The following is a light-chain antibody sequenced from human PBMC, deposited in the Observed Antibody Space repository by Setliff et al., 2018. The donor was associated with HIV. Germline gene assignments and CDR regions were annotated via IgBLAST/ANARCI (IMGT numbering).Light chain of an antibody. CDR3: CSYAGSSTYV. V-gene: IGLV3-21*01. CDR1: NIGSKS. J-gene: IGLJ1*01. CDR2: YDS. Sequence: SYELTQPPSVSVAPGKTARITCGGNNIGSKSVHWYQQKPGQAPVLVIYYDSDRPSGVPDRFSGSKSGNTASLTISGLQAEDEADYYCCSYAGSSTYVFGTGTKVTVL.